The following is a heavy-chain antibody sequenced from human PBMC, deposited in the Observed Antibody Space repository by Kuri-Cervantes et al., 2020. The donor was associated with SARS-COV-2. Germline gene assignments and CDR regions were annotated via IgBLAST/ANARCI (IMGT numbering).Heavy chain of an antibody. D-gene: IGHD3-16*01. J-gene: IGHJ4*02. V-gene: IGHV3-23*01. CDR3: ARGDVFDY. Sequence: GESLKISCAASGFTFSNAWMSWVRQAPGKGLEWVSAISGSGGSTYYADSVKGRFTISRDNSKNTLYLQMNSLRAEDTALYYCARGDVFDYWGQGILVTVSS. CDR1: GFTFSNAW. CDR2: ISGSGGST.